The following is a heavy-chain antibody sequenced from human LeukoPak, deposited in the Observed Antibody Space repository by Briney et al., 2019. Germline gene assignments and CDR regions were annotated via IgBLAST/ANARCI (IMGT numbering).Heavy chain of an antibody. CDR1: GYTFINHA. Sequence: ASVKVPCKASGYTFINHAIHWVRQAPGQRLEWMGWINIGNGNTKYSQNFQGRITITRDTSATTAYMDPSSLRSEDTAVYYCARRLGRSFDYWGQGTLVTVSS. D-gene: IGHD2-21*01. CDR2: INIGNGNT. CDR3: ARRLGRSFDY. J-gene: IGHJ4*02. V-gene: IGHV1-3*04.